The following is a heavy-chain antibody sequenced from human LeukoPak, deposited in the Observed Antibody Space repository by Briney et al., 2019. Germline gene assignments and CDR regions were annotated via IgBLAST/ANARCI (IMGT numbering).Heavy chain of an antibody. Sequence: SETLSLTCTVSGGSISSYYWSWIRQPPGKGLEWIGYIYYSGSTNYNPSLKSRVTISVDTSKNQFSLKLSSVIAADTAVYYCARRTDSSSWYTLDYWGQGTLVTVSS. V-gene: IGHV4-59*08. CDR3: ARRTDSSSWYTLDY. CDR1: GGSISSYY. CDR2: IYYSGST. J-gene: IGHJ4*02. D-gene: IGHD6-13*01.